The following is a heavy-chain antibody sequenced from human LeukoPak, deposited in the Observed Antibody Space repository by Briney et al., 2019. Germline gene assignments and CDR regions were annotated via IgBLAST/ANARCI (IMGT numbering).Heavy chain of an antibody. V-gene: IGHV3-11*01. J-gene: IGHJ3*02. CDR2: ISSSGSTI. CDR1: GFTFSDYY. CDR3: AKDPHSSGYSGAFDI. Sequence: PGGSLRLSCAASGFTFSDYYMSWIRQAPGKGLEWVSYISSSGSTIYYADSVKGRFTISRDNAKNSLYLQMNSLRAEDTALYYCAKDPHSSGYSGAFDIWGQGTMVTVSS. D-gene: IGHD3-22*01.